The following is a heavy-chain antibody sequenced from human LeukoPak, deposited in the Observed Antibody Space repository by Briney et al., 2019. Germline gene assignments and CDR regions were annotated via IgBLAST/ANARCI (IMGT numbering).Heavy chain of an antibody. CDR3: AREMDAHPRIVV. CDR2: INYSGST. D-gene: IGHD2-21*01. V-gene: IGHV4-31*11. CDR1: GGSISSGGYR. Sequence: SQTLSLTCAVSGGSISSGGYRWTWIRQYPGKGLEWIGYINYSGSTYYNPSLKSRVIISVDTSKNQFSLNLNSVTAADTAVYYCAREMDAHPRIVVWGPGTLVTVSS. J-gene: IGHJ1*01.